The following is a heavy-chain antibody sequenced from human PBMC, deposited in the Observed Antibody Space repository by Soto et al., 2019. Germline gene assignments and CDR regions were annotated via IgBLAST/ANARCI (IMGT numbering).Heavy chain of an antibody. V-gene: IGHV3-33*05. CDR1: GFTFRSYV. J-gene: IGHJ4*02. Sequence: QVQLVESGGGVVQPGTSLRLSCVGSGFTFRSYVIHWVRQAPGKGLEWVALTSYDGSNNFYGDSVKGRFTISRHNSRNTVDQQMDSLRFEATAPYSCARWGTTGELALGGQGTLVSVSS. D-gene: IGHD3-16*01. CDR3: ARWGTTGELAL. CDR2: TSYDGSNN.